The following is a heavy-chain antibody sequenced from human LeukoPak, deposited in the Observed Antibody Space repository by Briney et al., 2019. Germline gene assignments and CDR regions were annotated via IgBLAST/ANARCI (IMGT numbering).Heavy chain of an antibody. D-gene: IGHD4-17*01. CDR2: IYYSGST. J-gene: IGHJ2*01. CDR3: AREPTVTTPGYFDL. Sequence: SETLSLTCTVSGGSISSGDYYWSWIRQPPGKGLEWIGYIYYSGSTYYNPSLKSRVTISVDTSKNQFSLKLSSVTAADTAVYYCAREPTVTTPGYFDLWGRGTLVTVS. V-gene: IGHV4-30-4*08. CDR1: GGSISSGDYY.